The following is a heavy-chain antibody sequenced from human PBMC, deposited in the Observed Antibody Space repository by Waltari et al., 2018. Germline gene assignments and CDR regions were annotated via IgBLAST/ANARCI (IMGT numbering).Heavy chain of an antibody. CDR2: INYSGST. V-gene: IGHV4-59*11. J-gene: IGHJ3*02. CDR1: GGSISSHY. CDR3: ARDLGPGTRHDGFDI. D-gene: IGHD1-7*01. Sequence: QVQLQESGPGLVKPSATLSLTRPVSGGSISSHYWSWIRLPPGKGLEWIGYINYSGSTNYNPSLKSRVTISVDTSKNQFSLKLSSVTAADTAVYYCARDLGPGTRHDGFDIWGQGTMVTVSS.